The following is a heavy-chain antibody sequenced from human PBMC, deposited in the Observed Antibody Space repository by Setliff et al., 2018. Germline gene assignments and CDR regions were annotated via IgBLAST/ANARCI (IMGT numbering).Heavy chain of an antibody. J-gene: IGHJ4*02. CDR3: ARARGYSYGPFDY. Sequence: GSLRLSCAASGFTFSSYSMNWVRQAPGKGLEWVSYISSSSSTIYYADSVKGRFTISRDNAKNSLYLQMNSLRAEDTAVYSCARARGYSYGPFDYWGQGTLVTVSS. D-gene: IGHD5-18*01. CDR1: GFTFSSYS. V-gene: IGHV3-48*01. CDR2: ISSSSSTI.